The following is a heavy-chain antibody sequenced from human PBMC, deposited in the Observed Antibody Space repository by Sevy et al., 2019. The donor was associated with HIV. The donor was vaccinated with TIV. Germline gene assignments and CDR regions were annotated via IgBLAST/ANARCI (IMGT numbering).Heavy chain of an antibody. CDR3: ATAPGYYDSAPFDY. J-gene: IGHJ4*02. CDR2: IKSKIDGATT. D-gene: IGHD3-22*01. V-gene: IGHV3-15*01. Sequence: GGSLRLSCVVSGFTFNNAWMNWVRQAPGTGLQWIGLIKSKIDGATTDYAAPLKGRFTISRDDSKNTLYLQMNSLKIEDTAVYHCATAPGYYDSAPFDYWGPGTLVTVSS. CDR1: GFTFNNAW.